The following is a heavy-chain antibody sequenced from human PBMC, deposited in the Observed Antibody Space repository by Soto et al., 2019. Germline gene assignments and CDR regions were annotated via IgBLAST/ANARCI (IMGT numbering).Heavy chain of an antibody. CDR3: ARGGYDFWSGYSTDY. D-gene: IGHD3-3*01. CDR1: GGSISSGDYY. Sequence: QVQLQESGPGLVKPSQTLSLTCTVSGGSISSGDYYWSWIRQPPGKGLEWIGYIYYSGSTYYNPSLKSRVTISVDTSKNQCSLKLSSVTAADTAVYYCARGGYDFWSGYSTDYWGQGTLVTVSS. V-gene: IGHV4-30-4*01. CDR2: IYYSGST. J-gene: IGHJ4*02.